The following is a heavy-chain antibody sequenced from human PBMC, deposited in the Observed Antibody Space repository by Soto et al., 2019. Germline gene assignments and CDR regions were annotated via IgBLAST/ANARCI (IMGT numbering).Heavy chain of an antibody. Sequence: QVQLVESGGGVVQPGRSLRLSCAASGFTFSSYAMHWVRQAPGKGLEWVAVISYDGSNKYYADSVKGRFTISRDNSKNTLYLQMNSLRAEDTAVYYCARVYFGDYEAMSNYWGQGTLFTVSS. CDR3: ARVYFGDYEAMSNY. CDR2: ISYDGSNK. CDR1: GFTFSSYA. J-gene: IGHJ4*02. V-gene: IGHV3-30-3*01. D-gene: IGHD4-17*01.